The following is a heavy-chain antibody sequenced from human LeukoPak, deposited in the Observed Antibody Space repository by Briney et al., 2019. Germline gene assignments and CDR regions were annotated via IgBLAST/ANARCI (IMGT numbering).Heavy chain of an antibody. CDR1: GFPFSSYE. CDR3: ARDRIAAAGTGTMGV. D-gene: IGHD6-13*01. Sequence: QPGGSLRLSCAASGFPFSSYEMNWVRQAPGKGLEWVSYISSSGRTKYYADSVKGRFTISRDNAKNSLYLQMNSPRAEDTAVYYCARDRIAAAGTGTMGVWGKGTTVTVSS. CDR2: ISSSGRTK. V-gene: IGHV3-48*03. J-gene: IGHJ6*03.